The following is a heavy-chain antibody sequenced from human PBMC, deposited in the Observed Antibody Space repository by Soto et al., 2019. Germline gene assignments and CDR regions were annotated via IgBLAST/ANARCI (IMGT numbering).Heavy chain of an antibody. Sequence: PSQTLSLTCAISGDSVSSNSAAWNWIRQSPSRGLEWLGRTYYRSQWYDDYAESVKSRISITPDTSKNQFSLQLNSVTPEDTAVYYCASDSSGYYYRYFDSWGRGTLATVSS. D-gene: IGHD3-22*01. V-gene: IGHV6-1*01. J-gene: IGHJ4*02. CDR2: TYYRSQWYD. CDR3: ASDSSGYYYRYFDS. CDR1: GDSVSSNSAA.